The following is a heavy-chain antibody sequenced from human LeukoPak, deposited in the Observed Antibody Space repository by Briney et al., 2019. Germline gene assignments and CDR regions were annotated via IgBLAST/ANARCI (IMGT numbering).Heavy chain of an antibody. V-gene: IGHV4-59*01. CDR2: IYYSGST. CDR1: GGSINNYY. D-gene: IGHD6-13*01. J-gene: IGHJ4*02. Sequence: PSETLSLTCTVSGGSINNYYRSWIRQPPGKRLEWIGYIYYSGSTNYNPSLKSRVTISVDTSKNQFSLQLRSVTAADTAVYYCARAIRVAAAIWDSWGLGTLVTVSS. CDR3: ARAIRVAAAIWDS.